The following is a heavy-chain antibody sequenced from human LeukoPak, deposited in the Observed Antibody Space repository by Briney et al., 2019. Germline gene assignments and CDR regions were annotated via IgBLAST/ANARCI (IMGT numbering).Heavy chain of an antibody. D-gene: IGHD6-13*01. CDR1: GYTFTSYG. J-gene: IGHJ5*02. V-gene: IGHV1-18*01. Sequence: ASVEVSCKASGYTFTSYGISWVRQAPGQGLEWMGRISAYNGNTNYAQKLQGRVTMTTDTSTSTAYMELRSLRSDDTAVYYCARDPRQRSSRPNWFDPWGQGTLVTVSS. CDR2: ISAYNGNT. CDR3: ARDPRQRSSRPNWFDP.